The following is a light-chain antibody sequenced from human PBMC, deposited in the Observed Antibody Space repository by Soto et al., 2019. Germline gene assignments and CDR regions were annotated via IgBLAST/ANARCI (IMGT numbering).Light chain of an antibody. Sequence: QAVVTQPRSVSGSPGQSVTISCTGTSSDVGGYNYVSWYQQHPGKAPKLMIYDVSKRPSGVPDRFSGSKSANTASLTISGLQAEDEADYYCCSYAGSYTFYVVFGGGPKLTVL. V-gene: IGLV2-11*01. CDR3: CSYAGSYTFYVV. CDR1: SSDVGGYNY. CDR2: DVS. J-gene: IGLJ2*01.